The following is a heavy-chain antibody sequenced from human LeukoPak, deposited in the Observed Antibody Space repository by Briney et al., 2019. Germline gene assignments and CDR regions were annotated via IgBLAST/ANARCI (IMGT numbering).Heavy chain of an antibody. CDR1: GGSISGDSYY. V-gene: IGHV4-39*01. CDR3: ARLWSGYRPPDY. Sequence: SETLSLTCTVSGGSISGDSYYWGWIRQPPGKGLEWIGSTYYSGSTYYNPSLKSRVTISVDTSKSQISLKLRSVTAADTAMYYCARLWSGYRPPDYWGQGTLVTVSS. D-gene: IGHD3-3*01. CDR2: TYYSGST. J-gene: IGHJ4*02.